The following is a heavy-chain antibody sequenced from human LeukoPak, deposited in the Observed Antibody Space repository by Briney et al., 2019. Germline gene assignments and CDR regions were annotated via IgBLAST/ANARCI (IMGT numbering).Heavy chain of an antibody. V-gene: IGHV3-23*01. Sequence: PGGSLRLSCAASGFTFISYAMRWVRQAPGKGLEWVSGIGASGGSTYYADSVKGRFTISRDNSKNTLYLQMNSLRTEDTAVYYCAKAEGYEILTGLDYWGQGTLVTVSS. J-gene: IGHJ4*02. CDR2: IGASGGST. CDR1: GFTFISYA. D-gene: IGHD3-9*01. CDR3: AKAEGYEILTGLDY.